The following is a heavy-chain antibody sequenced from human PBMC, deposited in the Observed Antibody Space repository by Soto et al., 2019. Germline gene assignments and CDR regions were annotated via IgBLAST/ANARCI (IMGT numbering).Heavy chain of an antibody. D-gene: IGHD2-2*01. J-gene: IGHJ6*02. Sequence: QVQLQESGPGLVKPSQTLSLTCSVSGVSVSSDIYYWSWLRHHPGKGLEWIGYIYYSGNTYYNPSLGGRATIALDTSKNHFCLRLISVTPADTAVYYCARYPVVVVPAANYGLDVWGQGTTVTVSS. V-gene: IGHV4-31*03. CDR3: ARYPVVVVPAANYGLDV. CDR2: IYYSGNT. CDR1: GVSVSSDIYY.